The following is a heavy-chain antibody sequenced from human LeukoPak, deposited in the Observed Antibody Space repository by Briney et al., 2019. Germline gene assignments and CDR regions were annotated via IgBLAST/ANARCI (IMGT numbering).Heavy chain of an antibody. J-gene: IGHJ3*02. CDR1: GFTFSSYW. CDR2: IKQDGSEK. V-gene: IGHV3-7*01. CDR3: ATRIAARPTQPPNAFDI. D-gene: IGHD6-6*01. Sequence: PGGSLRLSCAASGFTFSSYWMSWVRQAPGKGLEWVANIKQDGSEKYYVDSVKGRFTISRDNAKNSLYLQMNSLRAEDTAVYYCATRIAARPTQPPNAFDIWGQGTMVTVSS.